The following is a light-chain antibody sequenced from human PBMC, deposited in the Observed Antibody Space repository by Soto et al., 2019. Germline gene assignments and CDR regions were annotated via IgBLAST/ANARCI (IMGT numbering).Light chain of an antibody. Sequence: EIVLTQSPGTLSLSPGERATLSCRASQSVPRSYLAWYQQKPGQAPRLLIYGTSSRATGIPDRFSGSGSGTDFTLTISRLEPEDFAVYYCQQRYNWPRTFGQGTKVDIK. CDR3: QQRYNWPRT. CDR2: GTS. J-gene: IGKJ1*01. V-gene: IGKV3D-20*02. CDR1: QSVPRSY.